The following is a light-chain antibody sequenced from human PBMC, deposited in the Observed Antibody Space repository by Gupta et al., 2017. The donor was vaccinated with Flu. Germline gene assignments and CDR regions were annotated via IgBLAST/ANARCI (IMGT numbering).Light chain of an antibody. CDR3: QSYDSSSWV. V-gene: IGLV6-57*01. J-gene: IGLJ3*02. CDR2: EDN. CDR1: SGSIASNY. Sequence: FLLTQPHSVSESPGKTVTISCTRGSGSIASNYVQWYQQRPGSSPTTVIYEDNQRPSGVPDRFSGSIDSSSNSASLTISGLKTEDEADYYCQSYDSSSWVFGGWTKLTVL.